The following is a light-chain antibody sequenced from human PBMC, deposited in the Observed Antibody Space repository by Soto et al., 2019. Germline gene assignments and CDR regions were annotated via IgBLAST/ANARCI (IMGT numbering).Light chain of an antibody. CDR1: QSVSSNY. J-gene: IGKJ4*01. CDR2: VVS. Sequence: EVVLTQSPGTLSLSPGESATLSCRASQSVSSNYLAWYQQKPGQAPRLLIYVVSTRATGIPDRFSGSGSGTDFSLTVSRLEPEDFALYYCQQYFTLPLTFGGGTKVDIK. CDR3: QQYFTLPLT. V-gene: IGKV3-20*01.